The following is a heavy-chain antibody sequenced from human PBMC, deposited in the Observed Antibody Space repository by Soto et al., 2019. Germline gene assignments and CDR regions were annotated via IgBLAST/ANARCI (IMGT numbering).Heavy chain of an antibody. CDR2: IYSGGST. CDR1: GFTVSSNY. J-gene: IGHJ4*02. CDR3: AREGYYYDSSGYVDH. Sequence: EVQLVESGGGLVQPGGSLRLSCAASGFTVSSNYMSWVRQAPGKGLEWVSVIYSGGSTYYADSVKGRFTISRDNSKNTLYLQMNSLRAEDTAVYYCAREGYYYDSSGYVDHWGQGTLVTVSS. V-gene: IGHV3-66*01. D-gene: IGHD3-22*01.